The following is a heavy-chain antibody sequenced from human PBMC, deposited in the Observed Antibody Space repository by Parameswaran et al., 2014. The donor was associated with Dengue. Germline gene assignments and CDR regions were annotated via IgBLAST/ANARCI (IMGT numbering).Heavy chain of an antibody. CDR2: LLQWEH. V-gene: IGHV4-59*01. CDR3: ARDDSSGYYGTYSMDV. Sequence: RWIRQPQEGTGVDWVYLLQWEHQLQPSLKSRVTISVDTSKNQFSLKLSSVTAADTAVYYCARDDSSGYYGTYSMDVWGQGTTVTVSS. D-gene: IGHD3-22*01. J-gene: IGHJ6*02.